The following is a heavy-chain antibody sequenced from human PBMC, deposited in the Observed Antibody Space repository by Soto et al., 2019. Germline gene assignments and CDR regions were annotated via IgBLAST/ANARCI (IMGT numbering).Heavy chain of an antibody. D-gene: IGHD5-12*01. CDR3: AREASGYDL. V-gene: IGHV1-69*13. CDR2: IIPVFGRP. J-gene: IGHJ1*01. CDR1: GGTFSSFG. Sequence: SVKVSCKASGGTFSSFGISWVRQAPGQGLEWMGGIIPVFGRPNYAQRFRGRLTITADESTNTSYMELIDLTSEDTAVYYCAREASGYDLWGQG.